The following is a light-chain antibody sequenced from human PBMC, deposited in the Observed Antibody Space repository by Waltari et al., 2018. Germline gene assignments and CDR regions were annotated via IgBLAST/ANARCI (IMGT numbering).Light chain of an antibody. J-gene: IGKJ2*01. CDR3: QQHGSSPRT. Sequence: EILLTQSQGTLSVSPGESATLTCRASQSVSSTYLAWYRQKPGQAPSLRIYAASSRATGIPDTFSGSGSSTDFTLTIRRLEPEDFAVYYCQQHGSSPRTFGQVPKVEIK. V-gene: IGKV3-20*01. CDR2: AAS. CDR1: QSVSSTY.